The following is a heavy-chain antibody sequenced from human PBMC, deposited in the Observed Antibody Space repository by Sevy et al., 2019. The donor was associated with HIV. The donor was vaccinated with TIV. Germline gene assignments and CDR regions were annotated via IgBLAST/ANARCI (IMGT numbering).Heavy chain of an antibody. CDR1: GFTFSSYW. V-gene: IGHV3-7*03. D-gene: IGHD3-22*01. Sequence: GSLRLSCAASGFTFSSYWMSWVRQAPGKGLEWVANIKQDGSEKYYVDSVKGRFTISRDNAKNSLYLQMNSLRAEDTAVYYCASSAYYDSSGPDAFDIWGQGTMVTVSS. CDR3: ASSAYYDSSGPDAFDI. J-gene: IGHJ3*02. CDR2: IKQDGSEK.